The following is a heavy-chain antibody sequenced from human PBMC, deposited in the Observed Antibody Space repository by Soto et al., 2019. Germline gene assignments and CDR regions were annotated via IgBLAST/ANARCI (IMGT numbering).Heavy chain of an antibody. CDR1: GFTFSSYC. D-gene: IGHD3-3*01. CDR2: IWFDGSNK. CDR3: AKDLAITIFGVDYYYGMDV. V-gene: IGHV3-33*03. Sequence: GGSMRLSCSASGFTFSSYCMHWVRQAPGKGLEWVAVIWFDGSNKYYADSVKGRFTISRDNAKNSLYLQMNSLRAEDTALYYCAKDLAITIFGVDYYYGMDVWGQGTTVTVSS. J-gene: IGHJ6*02.